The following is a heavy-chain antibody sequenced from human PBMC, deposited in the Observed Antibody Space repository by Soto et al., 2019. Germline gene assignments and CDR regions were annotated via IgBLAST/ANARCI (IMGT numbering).Heavy chain of an antibody. CDR3: AKDYIKNTPYYYGMDV. V-gene: IGHV3-23*01. CDR2: ISGSGGSA. Sequence: AXGALGLSFAACGFSFSSYAMSWVRQAPGKGLEWVSAISGSGGSAYYADSVKGRFTISRDNSKNTLYLQMNSLRAEDTAVYYCAKDYIKNTPYYYGMDVWGQGTTVTVSS. J-gene: IGHJ6*02. CDR1: GFSFSSYA. D-gene: IGHD4-4*01.